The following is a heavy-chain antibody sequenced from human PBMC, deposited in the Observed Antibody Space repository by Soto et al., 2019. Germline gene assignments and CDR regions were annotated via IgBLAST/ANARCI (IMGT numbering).Heavy chain of an antibody. CDR1: GFTFNKFD. D-gene: IGHD1-26*01. CDR3: ARGDQYDILLRYYAMDV. J-gene: IGHJ6*02. V-gene: IGHV3-30-3*01. CDR2: IAYDGINK. Sequence: QVQLVESGGGVVQPGTSLRLSCVASGFTFNKFDMHWIRQTPDKRLQWVAFIAYDGINKYYTGSMKGRFSVSRDNSKNTVSLQMNNLGLEDTATYFCARGDQYDILLRYYAMDVWGLGTTVSISS.